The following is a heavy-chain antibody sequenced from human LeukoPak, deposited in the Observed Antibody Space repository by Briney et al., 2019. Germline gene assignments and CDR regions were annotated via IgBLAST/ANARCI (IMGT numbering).Heavy chain of an antibody. V-gene: IGHV3-21*01. Sequence: GGSLRLSCAASGFTFSSYAMSWVRQAPGKGLEWVSSISSGSSYIYYADSVKGRFTISRDNAKNSLYLQMNSLRAEDTAVYYCARDISSGWYDDWGQGTLVTVSS. D-gene: IGHD6-19*01. CDR3: ARDISSGWYDD. CDR1: GFTFSSYA. CDR2: ISSGSSYI. J-gene: IGHJ4*02.